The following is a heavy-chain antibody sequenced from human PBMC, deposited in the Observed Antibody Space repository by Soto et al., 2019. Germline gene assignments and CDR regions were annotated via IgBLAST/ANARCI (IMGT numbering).Heavy chain of an antibody. CDR1: GFTFRSYV. J-gene: IGHJ4*02. D-gene: IGHD3-16*01. V-gene: IGHV3-33*05. Sequence: QVQLVESGGGVVQPGTSLRLSCVGSGFTFRSYVIHWVRQAPGKGLEWVALTSYDGSNNFYGDSVKGRFTISRHKSRNTVELQMCSVRFEDTGLYYCARGGTTGGLDVWGQGTLVTVSS. CDR2: TSYDGSNN. CDR3: ARGGTTGGLDV.